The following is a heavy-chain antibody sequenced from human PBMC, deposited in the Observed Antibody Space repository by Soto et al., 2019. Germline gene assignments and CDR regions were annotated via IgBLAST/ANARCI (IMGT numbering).Heavy chain of an antibody. Sequence: ASVKVSCKASGYTFTSYYMHWVRQAPGQGLEWMGIINPSGGSTSYAQKFQGRVTMTRDTSTSTVYMELSSLRSEHTAVYYCARDPGPHDYNNNWFDPWGQGTLVTVSS. CDR2: INPSGGST. V-gene: IGHV1-46*01. CDR1: GYTFTSYY. J-gene: IGHJ5*02. D-gene: IGHD4-4*01. CDR3: ARDPGPHDYNNNWFDP.